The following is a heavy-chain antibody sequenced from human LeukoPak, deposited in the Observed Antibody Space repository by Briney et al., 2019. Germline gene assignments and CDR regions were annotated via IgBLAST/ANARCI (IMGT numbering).Heavy chain of an antibody. Sequence: ASVKVSCKASGYTFTSYYMHWVRQAPGQGLEWMGIINPSGGSTSYAQKFQGRVTMTRDMSTSTVYMELSSVRSEDTAVHYCARGYRRYCSGGSCYSEQRNWFDPWGQGTLVTVSS. CDR2: INPSGGST. CDR3: ARGYRRYCSGGSCYSEQRNWFDP. V-gene: IGHV1-46*01. J-gene: IGHJ5*02. CDR1: GYTFTSYY. D-gene: IGHD2-15*01.